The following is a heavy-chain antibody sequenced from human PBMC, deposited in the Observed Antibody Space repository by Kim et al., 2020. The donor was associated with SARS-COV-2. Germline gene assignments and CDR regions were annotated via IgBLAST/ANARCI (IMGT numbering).Heavy chain of an antibody. J-gene: IGHJ4*02. V-gene: IGHV1-24*01. Sequence: ASVKVSCKVSGYTLTELSMHWVRQAPGKGLEWMGGFDPEDGETIYAQKFQGRVTMTEDTSTDTAYMELSSLRSEDTAVYYCAIMGYNWNDGQAFDYWGQGTLVTVSS. CDR3: AIMGYNWNDGQAFDY. D-gene: IGHD1-20*01. CDR2: FDPEDGET. CDR1: GYTLTELS.